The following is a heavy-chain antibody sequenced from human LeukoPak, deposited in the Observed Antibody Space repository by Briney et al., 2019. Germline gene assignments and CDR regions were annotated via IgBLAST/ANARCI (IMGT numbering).Heavy chain of an antibody. Sequence: SETLSLTCTVSGGSISSYYWSWIRQPPGKGLEWIGEINHSGSTNYNPSLKSRVTISVDTSKNQFSLKLSSVTAADTAVYYCARGSDTAMVRDYYYYGMDVWGQGTTVTVSS. CDR3: ARGSDTAMVRDYYYYGMDV. CDR2: INHSGST. V-gene: IGHV4-34*01. CDR1: GGSISSYY. J-gene: IGHJ6*02. D-gene: IGHD5-18*01.